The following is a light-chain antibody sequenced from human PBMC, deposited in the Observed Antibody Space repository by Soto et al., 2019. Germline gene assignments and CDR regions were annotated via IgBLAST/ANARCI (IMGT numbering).Light chain of an antibody. CDR1: QGIGVY. CDR2: AAS. J-gene: IGKJ4*01. CDR3: QKYTSAPLT. V-gene: IGKV1-27*01. Sequence: DIQMTQSPSSLSASLGDRVTITCRASQGIGVYLAWFQQKPGKVPRLLIYAASALHSGVPSRFSGGGSGTDFTLTINSLQPEDVATYFCQKYTSAPLTFGGGTKVEIK.